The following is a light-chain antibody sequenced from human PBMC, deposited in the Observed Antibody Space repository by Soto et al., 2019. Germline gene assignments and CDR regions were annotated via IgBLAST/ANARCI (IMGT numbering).Light chain of an antibody. CDR3: QQSFTTASIT. Sequence: DIQMTQYPSSLSASVGDRVTITCRASQSISRNLNWYQHKPGKAPKLLTYAASNLQNGVPSRFRGGGSGTEFTLSINSLQPEDFGTYYCQQSFTTASITFGQGTRLEIK. J-gene: IGKJ5*01. CDR2: AAS. CDR1: QSISRN. V-gene: IGKV1-39*01.